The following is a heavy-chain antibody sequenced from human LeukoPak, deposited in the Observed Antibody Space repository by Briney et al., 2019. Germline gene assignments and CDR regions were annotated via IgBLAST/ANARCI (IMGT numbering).Heavy chain of an antibody. CDR1: GFTFTSSA. V-gene: IGHV1-58*01. Sequence: SVKVSCKASGFTFTSSAVQWVRQARGQRLEWIGWIVVGSGNTNYAQKFQERVTITRDMSTSTAYMELSSLRSEDTAVYYCAADRDYGSGSYPYYFDHWGQGTLVTVSS. D-gene: IGHD3-10*01. J-gene: IGHJ4*02. CDR3: AADRDYGSGSYPYYFDH. CDR2: IVVGSGNT.